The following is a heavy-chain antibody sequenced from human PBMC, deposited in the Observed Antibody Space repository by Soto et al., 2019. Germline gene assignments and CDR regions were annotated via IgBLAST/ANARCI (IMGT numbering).Heavy chain of an antibody. J-gene: IGHJ3*02. D-gene: IGHD1-26*01. CDR1: GYTFTSYD. Sequence: ASVKVSCKASGYTFTSYDINWVRQATGQGLEWMGWMNPNSGNTGYAQKFQGRVTMTRNTSISTAYMELSSLRSEDTAVYYCAGWELASVSAAFDIWGQETMVTVSS. CDR2: MNPNSGNT. V-gene: IGHV1-8*01. CDR3: AGWELASVSAAFDI.